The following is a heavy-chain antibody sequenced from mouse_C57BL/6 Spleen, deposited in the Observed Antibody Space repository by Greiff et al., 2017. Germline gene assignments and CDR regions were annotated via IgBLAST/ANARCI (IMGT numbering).Heavy chain of an antibody. Sequence: EVQLQQSGAELVKPGASVKLSCTASGFNIKDYYMHWVKQRTEQGLEWIGRIDPEDGETNYAPKIQGKATITADTSTNTAYLQLSSMTSEDTAVYYCARSGDSNDVAYWGQGTLVTVSA. J-gene: IGHJ3*01. D-gene: IGHD2-5*01. V-gene: IGHV14-2*01. CDR3: ARSGDSNDVAY. CDR1: GFNIKDYY. CDR2: IDPEDGET.